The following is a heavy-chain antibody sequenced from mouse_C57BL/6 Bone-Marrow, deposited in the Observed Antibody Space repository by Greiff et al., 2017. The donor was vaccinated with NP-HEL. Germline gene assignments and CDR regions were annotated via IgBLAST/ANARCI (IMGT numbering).Heavy chain of an antibody. Sequence: QVQLQQPGAELVMPGASVKLSCKASGYTFTSYWMHWVKQRPGQGLEWIGEIDPSDSYTNYNQKFKGKSTLTVDKSSSPAYMQLSSLTSEDSAVYYCARGLPLGSFDVWGTGTTVTVSS. CDR3: ARGLPLGSFDV. D-gene: IGHD2-2*01. CDR2: IDPSDSYT. J-gene: IGHJ1*03. CDR1: GYTFTSYW. V-gene: IGHV1-69*01.